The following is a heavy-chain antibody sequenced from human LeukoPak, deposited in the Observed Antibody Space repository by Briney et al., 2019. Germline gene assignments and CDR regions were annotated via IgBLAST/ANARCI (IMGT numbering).Heavy chain of an antibody. D-gene: IGHD5-18*01. J-gene: IGHJ3*01. V-gene: IGHV4-59*08. CDR3: ARLQNRGFDYGYDDAFDV. CDR1: HGSISRYY. Sequence: SETLSLTCIVSHGSISRYYWSWIRQPPGKGLEWIGHIYYSGSTEYSPSLKSRVTISVDTSENQVSLKVTSVTAPDTAVYYCARLQNRGFDYGYDDAFDVWGQGTMVTVSS. CDR2: IYYSGST.